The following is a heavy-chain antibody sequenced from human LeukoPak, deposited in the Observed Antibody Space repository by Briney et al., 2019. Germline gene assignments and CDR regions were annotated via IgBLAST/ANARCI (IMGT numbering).Heavy chain of an antibody. V-gene: IGHV3-74*01. CDR3: ARVAHCSGGSCYSSSAFDI. CDR1: GFTFSSYW. D-gene: IGHD2-15*01. CDR2: INSDGSST. J-gene: IGHJ3*02. Sequence: GGSLRPSCAASGFTFSSYWMHWVRQAPGKGLVWVSRINSDGSSTSYADSVKGRFTISRDNAKNTLYLQMNSLRAEDTAVYYSARVAHCSGGSCYSSSAFDIWGQGTMVTVSS.